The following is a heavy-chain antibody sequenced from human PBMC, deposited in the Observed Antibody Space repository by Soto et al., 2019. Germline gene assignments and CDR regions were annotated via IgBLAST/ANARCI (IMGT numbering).Heavy chain of an antibody. CDR2: ITGSGGRA. CDR1: GFTFSNFF. V-gene: IGHV3-23*01. Sequence: AGSLRLSCAASGFTFSNFFRSWVRHIPGKGLHWVAGITGSGGRAYYADSVKGRFTISRDNSRNTLYLQLSRLAAEDTAMYYCEVKYSSSSVEFWGQGTLVTVSS. D-gene: IGHD6-6*01. CDR3: EVKYSSSSVEF. J-gene: IGHJ4*02.